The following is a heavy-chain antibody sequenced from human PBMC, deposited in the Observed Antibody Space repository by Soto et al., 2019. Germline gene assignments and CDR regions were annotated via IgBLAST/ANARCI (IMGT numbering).Heavy chain of an antibody. CDR3: ARDFYPSLGNYYDSSGYVSGL. D-gene: IGHD3-22*01. CDR2: IWYDGSNK. V-gene: IGHV3-33*01. Sequence: GGSLRLSCAASGFTFSSYGMHWVRQAPGKGLEWVAVIWYDGSNKYYADSVKGRFTISRDNSKNTLYLQMNSLRAEDTAVYYCARDFYPSLGNYYDSSGYVSGLWGQGTLVTVSS. CDR1: GFTFSSYG. J-gene: IGHJ4*02.